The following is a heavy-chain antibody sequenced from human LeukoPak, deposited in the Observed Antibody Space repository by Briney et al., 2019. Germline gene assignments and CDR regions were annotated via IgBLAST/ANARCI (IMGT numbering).Heavy chain of an antibody. D-gene: IGHD3-10*01. Sequence: GGSLRLSCAASGFTFSGSAMHWVRQASGKGLEWVGRIRSKANSYATTYAASVKGRFTISRDDSKNTAYLQMNSLKTEDTAVYYCTRHLTGDPYGMDVWGQGTTVTVSS. V-gene: IGHV3-73*01. CDR3: TRHLTGDPYGMDV. J-gene: IGHJ6*02. CDR2: IRSKANSYAT. CDR1: GFTFSGSA.